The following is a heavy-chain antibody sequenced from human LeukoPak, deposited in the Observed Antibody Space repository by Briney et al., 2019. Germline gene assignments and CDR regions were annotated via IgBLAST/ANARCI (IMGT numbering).Heavy chain of an antibody. CDR2: INHSGST. D-gene: IGHD3-10*01. J-gene: IGHJ4*02. Sequence: HPSETLSLTCAVYGGSFSGYYWSWIRQPPGKGLEWIGEINHSGSTNYNPSLKSRVTISVDTSKSQFSLKLSSVTAADTAVYYCARSKRITMVRGVIFYFDYWGQGTLVTVSS. V-gene: IGHV4-34*01. CDR1: GGSFSGYY. CDR3: ARSKRITMVRGVIFYFDY.